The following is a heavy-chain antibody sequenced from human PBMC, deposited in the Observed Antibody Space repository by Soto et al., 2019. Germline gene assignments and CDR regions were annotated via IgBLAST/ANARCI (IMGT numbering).Heavy chain of an antibody. CDR1: GGTFSSYA. J-gene: IGHJ5*02. CDR2: IIPIFGTA. CDR3: ARSRLEQQLVRIINWFDP. D-gene: IGHD6-13*01. V-gene: IGHV1-69*13. Sequence: SVKVSCKASGGTFSSYAISWVRQAPGQGLEWMGGIIPIFGTANYAQKFQGRVTITADESTSTAYMELSSLRSEDTAVYYCARSRLEQQLVRIINWFDPWGQGTLVTVSS.